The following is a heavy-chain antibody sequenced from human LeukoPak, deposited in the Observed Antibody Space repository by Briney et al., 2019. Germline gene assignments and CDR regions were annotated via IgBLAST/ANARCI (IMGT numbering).Heavy chain of an antibody. CDR2: ISGSGGST. Sequence: GGSLRLSCAASGFTFSDYYMSWIRQAPGKGLEWVSAISGSGGSTYYADSVKGRFTISRDNSKNTLYLQMNSLRAEDTAVYYCAKDVTSSWHPNWFDPWGQGTLVTVSS. D-gene: IGHD6-13*01. CDR1: GFTFSDYY. CDR3: AKDVTSSWHPNWFDP. V-gene: IGHV3-23*01. J-gene: IGHJ5*02.